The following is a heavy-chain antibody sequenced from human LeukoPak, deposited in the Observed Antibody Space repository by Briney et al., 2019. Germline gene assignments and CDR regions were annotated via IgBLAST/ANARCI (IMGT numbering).Heavy chain of an antibody. CDR2: INHSGST. V-gene: IGHV4-34*01. J-gene: IGHJ6*03. CDR1: GGSFSGYY. D-gene: IGHD5-18*01. Sequence: SETLSPTCAVYGGSFSGYYWSWIRQPPGKGLEWIGEINHSGSTNYNPSLKSRVTISVDTSKNQFSLKLSSVTAADTAVYYCARERGYSYGYGFYYMDVWGKGTTVTVPS. CDR3: ARERGYSYGYGFYYMDV.